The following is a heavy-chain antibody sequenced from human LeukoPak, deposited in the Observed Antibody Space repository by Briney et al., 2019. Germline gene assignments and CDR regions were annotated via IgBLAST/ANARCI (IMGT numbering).Heavy chain of an antibody. CDR3: ARSIERSRGSYYYMDV. CDR1: GGTFSSYA. V-gene: IGHV1-69*06. CDR2: ITPIYGTA. J-gene: IGHJ6*03. Sequence: ASVKVSCKASGGTFSSYAISWGRQAPGQGLEGMGEITPIYGTANYAQKFQGRVTVTADKSTSTAYMDLSSLRFEDTAVYYCARSIERSRGSYYYMDVWGKGTTVSVSS. D-gene: IGHD2-21*01.